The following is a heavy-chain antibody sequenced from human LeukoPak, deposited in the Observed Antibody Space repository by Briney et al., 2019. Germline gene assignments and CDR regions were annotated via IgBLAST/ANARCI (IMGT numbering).Heavy chain of an antibody. CDR1: GGSISSSSFY. J-gene: IGHJ4*02. CDR2: IYTSGTT. D-gene: IGHD6-13*01. Sequence: SETLSLTCTVSGGSISSSSFYWSWIRQPAGRGLEWIGRIYTSGTTNYNPSLKSRVTISVDTSKNQFSLKLSSVTAADTAVYYCARDVIAAPGTSDYWGQGALVTVSS. V-gene: IGHV4-61*02. CDR3: ARDVIAAPGTSDY.